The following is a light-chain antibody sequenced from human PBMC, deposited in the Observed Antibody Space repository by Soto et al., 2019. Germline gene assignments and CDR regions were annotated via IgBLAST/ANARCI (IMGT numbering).Light chain of an antibody. CDR1: QSISSQ. CDR2: DAS. Sequence: DIQMTQSPSTLSASVGDRVTITCRASQSISSQLAWYQQKPGKAPKLLIYDASSLESGVPSRFSGSGSGTEFTLTISSLQPDDFATYYCQQYCDYPRTFGQGTKVEI. V-gene: IGKV1-5*01. J-gene: IGKJ1*01. CDR3: QQYCDYPRT.